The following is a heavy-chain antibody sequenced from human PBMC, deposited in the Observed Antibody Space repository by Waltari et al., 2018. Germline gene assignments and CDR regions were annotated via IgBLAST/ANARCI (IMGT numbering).Heavy chain of an antibody. CDR3: ARRPEQWRNPPAFDI. D-gene: IGHD6-19*01. V-gene: IGHV5-51*01. J-gene: IGHJ3*02. CDR2: IYPGDSDT. CDR1: GYSFNSYW. Sequence: EVQLVQSGAAVKKPGESLKISCKGSGYSFNSYWIGWVRQMPGKGLEWMGIIYPGDSDTRYSPSFQGQVTISADKSISTAYLQLSSLKASDTAMYYCARRPEQWRNPPAFDIWGQGTMVTVSS.